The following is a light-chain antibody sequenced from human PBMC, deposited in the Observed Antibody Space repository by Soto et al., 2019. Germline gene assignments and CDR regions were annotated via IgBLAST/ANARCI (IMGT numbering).Light chain of an antibody. CDR2: DTN. J-gene: IGLJ2*01. V-gene: IGLV1-51*01. Sequence: QSVLTQPPSVSAAPGPKVTISLSGTSSNFGNNYVSWYQQLPGTAPKLLSYDTNKRLSTIPDRFSASKSGTSATLGITGLQPGDEAVYYCGTWARGLGALLFGGGTKLTVL. CDR1: SSNFGNNY. CDR3: GTWARGLGALL.